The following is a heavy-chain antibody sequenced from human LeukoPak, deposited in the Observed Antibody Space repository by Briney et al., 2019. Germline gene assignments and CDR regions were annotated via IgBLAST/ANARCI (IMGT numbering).Heavy chain of an antibody. CDR3: ATWYSESTQEHNL. V-gene: IGHV3-21*01. Sequence: GGSLRLSCAASGFTFSSYSMNWVRQAPGKGLECVSSISSSSTYIYYADSVKGRFTTSRDNAKASFYLQMDSLRDEDTAVYYCATWYSESTQEHNLWGQGIRVTVSS. CDR1: GFTFSSYS. J-gene: IGHJ4*02. D-gene: IGHD2-21*01. CDR2: ISSSSTYI.